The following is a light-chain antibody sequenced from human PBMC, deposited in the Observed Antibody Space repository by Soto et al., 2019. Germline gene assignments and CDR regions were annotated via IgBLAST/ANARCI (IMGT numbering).Light chain of an antibody. Sequence: QSVLTQPASVSGSPGQSITISCTGTSSDVGSYDPVSWYQHHPGKAPKLMIYEGSKRPSGFSNRFSGSKSGNTASLTISGLQAEDEADYYCCSYAGSSTWVFGGGTKRPS. CDR3: CSYAGSSTWV. CDR1: SSDVGSYDP. CDR2: EGS. V-gene: IGLV2-23*01. J-gene: IGLJ2*01.